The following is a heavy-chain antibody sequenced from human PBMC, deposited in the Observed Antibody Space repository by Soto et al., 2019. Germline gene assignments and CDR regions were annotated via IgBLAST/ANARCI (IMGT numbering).Heavy chain of an antibody. CDR1: GFSISSNY. CDR2: TFSGGNT. J-gene: IGHJ6*02. CDR3: SRKPPSAIQGWAFGMDV. D-gene: IGHD2-21*01. Sequence: ELQLVETGGGLIQTGGSLRLSCAASGFSISSNYIAWVRQPPGKGLEWVSTTFSGGNTEYAASVKGRCSISRDNYKNTLYLQMDNLRDEDTAVYYCSRKPPSAIQGWAFGMDVWGQGTTVSVSS. V-gene: IGHV3-53*02.